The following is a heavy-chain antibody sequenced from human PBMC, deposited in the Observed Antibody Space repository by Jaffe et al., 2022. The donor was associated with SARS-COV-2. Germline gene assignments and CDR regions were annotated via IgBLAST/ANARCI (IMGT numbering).Heavy chain of an antibody. CDR2: IYSGGST. J-gene: IGHJ3*02. CDR3: ASSQNIYDYDSSGYPQDAFDI. Sequence: EVQLVESGGGLIQPGGSLRLSCAASGFTVSSNYMSWVRQAPGKGLEWVSVIYSGGSTYYADSVKGRFTISRDNSKNTLYLQMNSLRAEDTAVYYCASSQNIYDYDSSGYPQDAFDIWGQGTMVTVSS. V-gene: IGHV3-53*01. D-gene: IGHD3-22*01. CDR1: GFTVSSNY.